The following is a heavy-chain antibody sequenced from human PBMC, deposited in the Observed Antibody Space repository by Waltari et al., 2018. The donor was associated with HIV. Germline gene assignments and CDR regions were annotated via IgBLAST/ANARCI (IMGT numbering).Heavy chain of an antibody. CDR3: TRDPGDTIFWDYYYGMDV. CDR2: IRSKAYGGKT. CDR1: GFTFGDYA. Sequence: EVQLVESGGGLVKPGRSLRLSCTASGFTFGDYAMSWFRQAPGKGLEWVGFIRSKAYGGKTEYAASVKGRFTISRDDSKSIAYLQMNSLKTEDTAVYYCTRDPGDTIFWDYYYGMDVWGQGTTVTVSS. J-gene: IGHJ6*02. D-gene: IGHD3-9*01. V-gene: IGHV3-49*05.